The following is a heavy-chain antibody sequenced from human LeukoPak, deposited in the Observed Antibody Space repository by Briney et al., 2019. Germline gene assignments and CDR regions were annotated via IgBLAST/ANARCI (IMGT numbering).Heavy chain of an antibody. V-gene: IGHV4-61*02. CDR3: ARGLYGGNGREYFDY. CDR1: GGSISSGSYY. J-gene: IGHJ4*02. D-gene: IGHD4-23*01. Sequence: SETLSLTCTVSGGSISSGSYYWSWIRQPAGKGLEWIGRIYTSGSTNYNPSLKSRVTISVDTSKNQFSLKLSSVTAADTAVYYCARGLYGGNGREYFDYWGQGTLVTVSS. CDR2: IYTSGST.